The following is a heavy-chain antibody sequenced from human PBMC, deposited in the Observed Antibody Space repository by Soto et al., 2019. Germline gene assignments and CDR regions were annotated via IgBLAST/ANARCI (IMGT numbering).Heavy chain of an antibody. CDR2: ISGSGDTI. CDR1: GFTFSDFY. J-gene: IGHJ4*02. CDR3: ASDPYYYASEN. Sequence: GGSLRLSCAASGFTFSDFYMTWIRQAPGKGLEWISYISGSGDTIYYADSVKGRFTVSRDNARNSLYLQMNSLRAEDTAVYYCASDPYYYASENWGQGTLV. V-gene: IGHV3-11*01. D-gene: IGHD3-10*01.